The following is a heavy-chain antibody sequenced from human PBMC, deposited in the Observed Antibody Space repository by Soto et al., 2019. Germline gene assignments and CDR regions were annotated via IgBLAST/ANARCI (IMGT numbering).Heavy chain of an antibody. CDR2: IYYSGST. J-gene: IGHJ5*02. CDR1: GGSISRGGYY. Sequence: PSETLSLTCTVSGGSISRGGYYWSWIRQHPGKGLEWIGYIYYSGSTYYNPSLKSRVTISVDTSKNQFSLKLSSVTAADTAVYYCARDQLYGSGSYVRFDPWGQGTLVTVSS. D-gene: IGHD3-10*01. CDR3: ARDQLYGSGSYVRFDP. V-gene: IGHV4-31*03.